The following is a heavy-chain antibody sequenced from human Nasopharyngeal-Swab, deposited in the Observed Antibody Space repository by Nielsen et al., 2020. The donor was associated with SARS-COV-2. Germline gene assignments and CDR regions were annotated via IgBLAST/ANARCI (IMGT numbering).Heavy chain of an antibody. Sequence: ASVTVSCKASGYTFTSYDVNWVRQATGQGLEWMGWMNPNSGNTGYAQKFQGRVTMTRNTSISTAYMELSSLRSEDTAVYYCARAERGRIVVVITSFYYYYMDVWGKGTTVTVSS. CDR3: ARAERGRIVVVITSFYYYYMDV. CDR2: MNPNSGNT. D-gene: IGHD3-22*01. J-gene: IGHJ6*03. V-gene: IGHV1-8*01. CDR1: GYTFTSYD.